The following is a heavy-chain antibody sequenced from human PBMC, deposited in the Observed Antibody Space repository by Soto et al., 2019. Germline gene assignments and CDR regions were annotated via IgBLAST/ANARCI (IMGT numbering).Heavy chain of an antibody. J-gene: IGHJ4*02. CDR3: VIIRYSGHDYRGYFDS. CDR2: MNTNSGDA. CDR1: GYTFADYD. Sequence: QVRLVQSGAEVKKPGASVKVSCKPSGYTFADYDINWVRQATGQGPEWMGWMNTNSGDAGYAQKFQGRVTMTRNTSISTAYMEMSSLRSEDTAVYYCVIIRYSGHDYRGYFDSWGQGTLLTVSS. V-gene: IGHV1-8*01. D-gene: IGHD5-12*01.